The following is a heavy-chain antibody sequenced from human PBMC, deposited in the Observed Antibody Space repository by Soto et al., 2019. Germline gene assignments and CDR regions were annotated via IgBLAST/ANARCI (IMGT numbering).Heavy chain of an antibody. D-gene: IGHD2-2*01. CDR3: ARRTTGSLIVPVAITPYYYLGFDV. CDR1: GFSFSTSGVG. V-gene: IGHV2-5*01. J-gene: IGHJ6*02. CDR2: IYWNDDK. Sequence: QVTLKESGPTLVRPTQTLTLTCTFSGFSFSTSGVGVNWIRQPPGKALEWLALIYWNDDKRYSASLRSRLTITKATAEKQVALTMSNLDPVYTATYYCARRTTGSLIVPVAITPYYYLGFDVWGQGTPVTVSS.